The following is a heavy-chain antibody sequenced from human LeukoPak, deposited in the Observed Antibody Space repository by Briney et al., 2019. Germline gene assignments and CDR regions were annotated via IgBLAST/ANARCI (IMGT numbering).Heavy chain of an antibody. Sequence: GGSLRLSCAASGFTFSSYAMNWVRQAPGKGLEWVSATGSTGVSTFYADSVKGRFTVSRDNSKNTLSLQMNSLRAEDTAVYYCAKDPGVVPAHYFDYWGQGVLVTVSS. J-gene: IGHJ4*02. CDR1: GFTFSSYA. V-gene: IGHV3-23*01. CDR2: TGSTGVST. CDR3: AKDPGVVPAHYFDY. D-gene: IGHD2-2*01.